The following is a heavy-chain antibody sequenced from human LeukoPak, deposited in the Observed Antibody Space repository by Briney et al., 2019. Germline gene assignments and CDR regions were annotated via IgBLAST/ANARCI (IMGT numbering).Heavy chain of an antibody. J-gene: IGHJ4*02. CDR2: ISYDGRDG. D-gene: IGHD3-3*01. Sequence: NPGRSLRLSCATSGFTFGSYAMHWVRQAPGKGLERMAVISYDGRDGSHADSVKGRFTISRDNSKNTLFLQMNSLRPEVTAVYFCARAHDYWSGCLRGLDDWGLGTMVTVSS. CDR1: GFTFGSYA. V-gene: IGHV3-30*04. CDR3: ARAHDYWSGCLRGLDD.